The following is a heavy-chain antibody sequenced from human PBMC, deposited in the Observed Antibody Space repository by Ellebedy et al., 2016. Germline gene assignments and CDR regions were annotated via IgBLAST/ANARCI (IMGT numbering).Heavy chain of an antibody. CDR2: IDWDDDK. Sequence: TLSLTCTVSGGSISSYYWSWIRQPPGKALEWLALIDWDDDKYYSTSLKTRLTISRDASKNQVVLTMTNMDPVDTATYYCARVKATSELYGMDVWGQGTTVTVSS. D-gene: IGHD5-12*01. V-gene: IGHV2-70*18. J-gene: IGHJ6*02. CDR3: ARVKATSELYGMDV. CDR1: GGSISSYYW.